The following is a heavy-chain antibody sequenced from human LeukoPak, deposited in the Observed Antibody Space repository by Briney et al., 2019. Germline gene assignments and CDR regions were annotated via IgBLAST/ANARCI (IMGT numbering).Heavy chain of an antibody. CDR2: IKTKTDGVTT. J-gene: IGHJ4*02. D-gene: IGHD3-22*01. CDR1: GFTFSNAW. Sequence: GGSLRLSCAASGFTFSNAWMSWVRQAPGKGLEWVGRIKTKTDGVTTDYAAPVKGRFTISRDDSKNTLYLQMNSLKTEDTAVHFCTTGPLRITMIVVDSWGQGTLVTVSS. CDR3: TTGPLRITMIVVDS. V-gene: IGHV3-15*01.